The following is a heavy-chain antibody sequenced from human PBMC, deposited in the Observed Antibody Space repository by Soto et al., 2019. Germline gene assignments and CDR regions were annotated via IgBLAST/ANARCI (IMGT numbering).Heavy chain of an antibody. CDR2: ISAYNGNT. J-gene: IGHJ4*02. CDR1: GYTFTSYG. D-gene: IGHD1-20*01. Sequence: ASVKVSCKASGYTFTSYGISWVRQAPGQGLEWMGWISAYNGNTNYAQKLQGRVTMTTDTSTSTAYMELRSLRSDDTAVYYCARDRPRTLLNWKGSPDLDYWGQGTLVTVSS. CDR3: ARDRPRTLLNWKGSPDLDY. V-gene: IGHV1-18*01.